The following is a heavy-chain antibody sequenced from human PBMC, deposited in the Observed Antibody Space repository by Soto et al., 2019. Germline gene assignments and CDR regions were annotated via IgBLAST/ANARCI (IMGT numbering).Heavy chain of an antibody. D-gene: IGHD5-12*01. CDR3: ANGTYSGYDPSPIDY. J-gene: IGHJ4*02. Sequence: QVQLVQSGAEVKKPGSSVKVSCKASGGTFSSYTISWVRQAPGQGLEWMGRIIPILGIANYAQKFQGRVKITADKSTSTADMELSSLRSDDTAVYYCANGTYSGYDPSPIDYWGQGTLVTVSS. CDR1: GGTFSSYT. CDR2: IIPILGIA. V-gene: IGHV1-69*02.